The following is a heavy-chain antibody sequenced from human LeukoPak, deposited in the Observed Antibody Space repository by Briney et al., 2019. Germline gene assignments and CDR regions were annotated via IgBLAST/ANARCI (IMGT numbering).Heavy chain of an antibody. V-gene: IGHV1-3*01. CDR2: INAGNGNT. D-gene: IGHD3-22*01. CDR3: ARDPTTYYYDSSGYYYDGNWFDP. CDR1: GYTFTSYA. J-gene: IGHJ5*02. Sequence: GASVKVSCKASGYTFTSYAMHWVRQAPGQRLEWMGWINAGNGNTKYSQKFQGSVTITRDTSASTAYMELSSLRSEDTAVYYCARDPTTYYYDSSGYYYDGNWFDPWGQGTLVTVSS.